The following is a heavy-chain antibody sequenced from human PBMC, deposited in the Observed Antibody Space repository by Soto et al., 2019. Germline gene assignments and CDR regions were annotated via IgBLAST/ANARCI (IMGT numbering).Heavy chain of an antibody. V-gene: IGHV1-3*01. J-gene: IGHJ3*02. D-gene: IGHD3-3*01. CDR2: INASSGDT. Sequence: ASVKVSCKASGYTFTSYAMHWVRQAPGQRLEWMGWINASSGDTKYAQKFKGWVTMTRDTSVSTAYMELSRLRSDDTAVYYCVRDVIQRITIFGVADPRAFDIWGQGTMVTVSS. CDR3: VRDVIQRITIFGVADPRAFDI. CDR1: GYTFTSYA.